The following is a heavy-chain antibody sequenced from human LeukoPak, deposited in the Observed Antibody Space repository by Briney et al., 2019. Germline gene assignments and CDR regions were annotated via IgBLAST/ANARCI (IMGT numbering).Heavy chain of an antibody. D-gene: IGHD6-13*01. Sequence: GGSLRLSCAGSGFTFSYYSMNWVRQAPGRGLEWVSCISSSSSLIFYSDSVRGRFTISRDNAKNLLYLHMNSLRVEDTAVYYCAKVDRGDYSSSPVPYYNYYMNVWGKGTTVTVSS. CDR2: ISSSSSLI. CDR3: AKVDRGDYSSSPVPYYNYYMNV. J-gene: IGHJ6*03. V-gene: IGHV3-21*01. CDR1: GFTFSYYS.